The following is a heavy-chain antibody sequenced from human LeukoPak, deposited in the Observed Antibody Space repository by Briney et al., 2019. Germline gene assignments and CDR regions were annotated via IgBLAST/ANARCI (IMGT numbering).Heavy chain of an antibody. CDR2: IYYSGST. D-gene: IGHD4-23*01. CDR1: GGSISSYY. V-gene: IGHV4-59*01. CDR3: ASHMTTLGYFDY. Sequence: TPSETLSLTCTVSGGSISSYYWSWIRQPPGKGLEWIGYIYYSGSTNYNPSLKSRVTISVDTSKNQFSLKLSSVAAADTAVYYCASHMTTLGYFDYWGQGTLVTVSS. J-gene: IGHJ4*02.